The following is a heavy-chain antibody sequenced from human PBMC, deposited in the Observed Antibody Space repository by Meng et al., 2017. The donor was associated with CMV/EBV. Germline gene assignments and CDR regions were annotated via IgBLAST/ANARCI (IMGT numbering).Heavy chain of an antibody. J-gene: IGHJ3*02. Sequence: ASEVSCKASGYTFTSYDINWVRQATGQGLEWMGWMNPNSGNTGYAQKFQGRVTMTRNTSISTAYMELSSLRSEDTAVYYCARSAATDAFDIWGQGTMVTVSS. CDR2: MNPNSGNT. CDR3: ARSAATDAFDI. D-gene: IGHD2-15*01. V-gene: IGHV1-8*01. CDR1: GYTFTSYD.